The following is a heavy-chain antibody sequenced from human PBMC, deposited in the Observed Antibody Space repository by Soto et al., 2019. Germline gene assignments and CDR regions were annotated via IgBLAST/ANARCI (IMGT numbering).Heavy chain of an antibody. CDR3: ARGRQFAPYYFGMDV. CDR2: IYSAGRT. J-gene: IGHJ6*02. Sequence: EVQLVETGGGLIQPGGSLRLSCAASGFTVSSIYMNWDRQAPGKGLEWVSVIYSAGRTFYADSVKGRFTISRDNSKNTLYLQINRLRAEDTAVYYCARGRQFAPYYFGMDVWGQGTTVTVSS. V-gene: IGHV3-53*02. D-gene: IGHD3-10*01. CDR1: GFTVSSIY.